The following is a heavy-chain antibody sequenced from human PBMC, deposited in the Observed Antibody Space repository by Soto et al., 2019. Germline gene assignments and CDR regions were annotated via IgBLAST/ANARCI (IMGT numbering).Heavy chain of an antibody. Sequence: GGSLRLSCAASGFTFSSYAMSWVRQAPGEGLEWVSAISGSGGSTYYADTVKGRFTISRDNSKKTLYLQMNSLRAEDTALFYCVKEYYDILTGYPRWAFDYWGQGTLVTVSS. CDR2: ISGSGGST. CDR1: GFTFSSYA. D-gene: IGHD3-9*01. CDR3: VKEYYDILTGYPRWAFDY. J-gene: IGHJ4*02. V-gene: IGHV3-23*01.